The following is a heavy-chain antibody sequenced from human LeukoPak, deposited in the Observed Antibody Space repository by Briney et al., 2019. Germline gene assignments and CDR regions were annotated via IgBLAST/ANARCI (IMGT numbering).Heavy chain of an antibody. J-gene: IGHJ4*02. CDR2: IYPGDSDT. Sequence: GEFLKISCKGSGYSFTSYWIGWVRPIPGKGLEWMGIIYPGDSDTRYSPSFQGQVTISADKSISTAYLQWSSLKASDTAMYYCARHLLPPYDSSGNPLGYWGQGTLVTVSS. V-gene: IGHV5-51*01. CDR1: GYSFTSYW. CDR3: ARHLLPPYDSSGNPLGY. D-gene: IGHD3-22*01.